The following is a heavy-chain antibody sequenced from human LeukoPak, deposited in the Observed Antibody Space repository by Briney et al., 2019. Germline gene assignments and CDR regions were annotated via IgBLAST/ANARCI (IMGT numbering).Heavy chain of an antibody. CDR2: INPNSGGT. V-gene: IGHV1-2*02. CDR3: AREVGVVAHQGGWFDP. Sequence: ASVKVSCKASGYTFTGYYLHWVRQAPGQGVEWIGRINPNSGGTNYAQKFHGRVTATRDTSINTAYMELSRLTSDDTAFYYCAREVGVVAHQGGWFDPWGQGTLVTVSS. J-gene: IGHJ5*02. CDR1: GYTFTGYY. D-gene: IGHD2-2*01.